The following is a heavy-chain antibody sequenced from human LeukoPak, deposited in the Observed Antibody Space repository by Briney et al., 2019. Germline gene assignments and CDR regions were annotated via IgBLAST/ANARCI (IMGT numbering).Heavy chain of an antibody. D-gene: IGHD3-3*01. V-gene: IGHV4-39*01. J-gene: IGHJ6*02. CDR2: IYYSGST. CDR3: ASHYYDFWSGYSYYYYYYGMDV. Sequence: PSETLSLTCTVSGGSISSSSYYWGWIRQPPGKGLEWIGSIYYSGSTYYNPSLKSRVTISVDTSKNQFSLKLSSVTAADTAVYYCASHYYDFWSGYSYYYYYYGMDVWGQGTTVTVSS. CDR1: GGSISSSSYY.